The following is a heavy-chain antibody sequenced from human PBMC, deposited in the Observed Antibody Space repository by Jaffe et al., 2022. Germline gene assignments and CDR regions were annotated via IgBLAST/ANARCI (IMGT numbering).Heavy chain of an antibody. CDR2: IYYSGST. CDR3: YLSPKEERLPRNWFDP. Sequence: QLQLQESGPGLVKPSETLSLTCTVSGGSISSSSYYWGWIRQPPGKGLEWIGSIYYSGSTYYNPSLKSRVTISVDTSKNQFSLKLSSVTAADTAVYYCYLSPKEERLPRNWFDPWGQGTLVTVSS. CDR1: GGSISSSSYY. J-gene: IGHJ5*02. D-gene: IGHD1-26*01. V-gene: IGHV4-39*01.